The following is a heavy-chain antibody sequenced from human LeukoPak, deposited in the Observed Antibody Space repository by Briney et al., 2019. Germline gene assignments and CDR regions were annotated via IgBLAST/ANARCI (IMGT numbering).Heavy chain of an antibody. CDR1: RGSISSGNYY. J-gene: IGHJ5*02. CDR2: FHTRGST. V-gene: IGHV4-61*02. CDR3: ARRGGANWFDP. D-gene: IGHD3-10*01. Sequence: PSETLSLTCTVSRGSISSGNYYWSWIRQPAGKGLEWIGRFHTRGSTNYNPSLKSRVTISVDTSKNQFSLKLSSVTAADTAVYYCARRGGANWFDPWGQGTLVTVSS.